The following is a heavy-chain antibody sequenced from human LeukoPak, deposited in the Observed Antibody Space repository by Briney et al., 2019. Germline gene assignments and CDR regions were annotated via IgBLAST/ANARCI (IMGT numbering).Heavy chain of an antibody. J-gene: IGHJ4*02. CDR1: GFTFSNFA. CDR2: ISAGGT. CDR3: ARDLSLIALTD. D-gene: IGHD3-22*01. Sequence: GGTLRLSCAASGFTFSNFAMNWVRQAPGKGLGWVSAISAGGTFYADFVKGRFTISRDNSKNTVYLQMNSLRAEDTAVYYCARDLSLIALTDWGQGTLVTVSS. V-gene: IGHV3-23*01.